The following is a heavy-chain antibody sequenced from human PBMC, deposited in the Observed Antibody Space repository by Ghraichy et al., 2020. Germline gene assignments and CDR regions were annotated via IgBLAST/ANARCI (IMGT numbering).Heavy chain of an antibody. CDR1: GFTFSSYW. D-gene: IGHD3-22*01. CDR3: SRVKYVDDSGPYGMDV. Sequence: GGSLRLSCVASGFTFSSYWMHWVRQAPGKGPEWVSHINKDGRSTSYADSVKGRFTISRDNAKNTLYLQMNSLRAEDAAVYFCSRVKYVDDSGPYGMDVWGQGTTVTVSS. CDR2: INKDGRST. J-gene: IGHJ6*02. V-gene: IGHV3-74*01.